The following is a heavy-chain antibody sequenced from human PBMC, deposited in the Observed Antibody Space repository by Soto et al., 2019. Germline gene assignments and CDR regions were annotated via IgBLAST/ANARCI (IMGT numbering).Heavy chain of an antibody. CDR2: VSSTGST. J-gene: IGHJ5*02. CDR3: ARFSPPRKSYDSNPGWFDP. CDR1: GGSLITYF. Sequence: SQTLSHTYTVSGGSLITYFWIWFRQSPGKGLEWIGYVSSTGSTNYNPSLKSRLTMSLDTSTNEVSLSLTSVTAADAAVYFCARFSPPRKSYDSNPGWFDPWGQGIMVTVS. D-gene: IGHD3-22*01. V-gene: IGHV4-59*01.